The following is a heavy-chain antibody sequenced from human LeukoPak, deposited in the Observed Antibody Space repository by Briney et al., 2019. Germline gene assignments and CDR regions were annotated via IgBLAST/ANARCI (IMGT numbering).Heavy chain of an antibody. J-gene: IGHJ4*02. CDR2: ISTSGINI. Sequence: GGSLRLSCAGSGFTFSSYEMNWVRQAPGKGPEWISYISTSGINIHCADSVKGRFTISRDNAKNSLYLQMNSLREEDTAVYYCARGTTINNFDYWGQGTPVTVSS. CDR1: GFTFSSYE. D-gene: IGHD4-17*01. V-gene: IGHV3-48*03. CDR3: ARGTTINNFDY.